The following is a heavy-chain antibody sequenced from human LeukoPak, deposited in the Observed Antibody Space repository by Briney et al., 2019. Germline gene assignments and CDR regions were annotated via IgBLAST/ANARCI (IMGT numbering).Heavy chain of an antibody. CDR1: GYTLTELS. CDR2: FDPEDGET. Sequence: ASVKVSCKVSGYTLTELSMHWVRQAPGKGLEWMGGFDPEDGETIYAQKFQGRVTMTEDTSTDTAYMELSSLGSEDTAVYYCATGYCSSTSCYTQTSVGFSYYYYGMDVWGQGTTVTVSS. J-gene: IGHJ6*02. D-gene: IGHD2-2*02. V-gene: IGHV1-24*01. CDR3: ATGYCSSTSCYTQTSVGFSYYYYGMDV.